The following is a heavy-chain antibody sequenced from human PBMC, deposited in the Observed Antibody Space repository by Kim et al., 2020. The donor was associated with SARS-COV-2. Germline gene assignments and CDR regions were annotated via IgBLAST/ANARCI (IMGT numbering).Heavy chain of an antibody. D-gene: IGHD1-1*01. V-gene: IGHV1-46*01. Sequence: ASVKVSCKASGYAFITSHIHWVRQVPGQGLEWMGMFTPSGGNTAFAQRFQGRVTMAGDTSTSTAYMELSSLRSEDTAVYYCGRDLHNSWCIDHWGQGTLTVSS. CDR1: GYAFITSH. J-gene: IGHJ4*02. CDR3: GRDLHNSWCIDH. CDR2: FTPSGGNT.